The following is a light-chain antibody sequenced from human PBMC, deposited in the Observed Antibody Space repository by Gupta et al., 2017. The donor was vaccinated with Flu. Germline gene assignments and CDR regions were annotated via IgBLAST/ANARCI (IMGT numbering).Light chain of an antibody. CDR2: LVS. CDR1: QSLVYSYGNTM. Sequence: VTLGQPASISCKSSQSLVYSYGNTMLHWFQQRPGQSPRRLIYLVSHRESGVPDRFSGSGSGTEFTLRISRVEAEDVGIYFCMQGAHWPWAFGQGTKVEIK. J-gene: IGKJ1*01. CDR3: MQGAHWPWA. V-gene: IGKV2-30*01.